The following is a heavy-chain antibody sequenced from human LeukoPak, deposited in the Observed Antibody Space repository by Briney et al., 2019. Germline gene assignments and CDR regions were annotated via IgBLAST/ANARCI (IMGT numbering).Heavy chain of an antibody. Sequence: TSETLSLTCTVSGDSINSGSYYWSWIRQPAGKGLEWIGRIYSSGSANYNPSLKSRVTISVDTSKNQFSLRLSSVTAADTAVYYCARAIDYGDSYFDYWDQGTLVTVSS. CDR3: ARAIDYGDSYFDY. CDR2: IYSSGSA. CDR1: GDSINSGSYY. D-gene: IGHD4-17*01. J-gene: IGHJ4*02. V-gene: IGHV4-61*02.